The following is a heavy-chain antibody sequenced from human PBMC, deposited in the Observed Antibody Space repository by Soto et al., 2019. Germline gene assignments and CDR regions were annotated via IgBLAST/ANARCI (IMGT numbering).Heavy chain of an antibody. D-gene: IGHD6-19*01. Sequence: QVQLVQSGAEVKKPGASVKVSCKASGYTVTSYDISWVRQAPGQGLEWMGWISAYNVKTNYAQKLQGRVTMTTDPSTNTAYMELRSLRSDDTAVYYCARTYTSGWYVFDYWGQGTLLSVSS. J-gene: IGHJ4*02. V-gene: IGHV1-18*01. CDR1: GYTVTSYD. CDR2: ISAYNVKT. CDR3: ARTYTSGWYVFDY.